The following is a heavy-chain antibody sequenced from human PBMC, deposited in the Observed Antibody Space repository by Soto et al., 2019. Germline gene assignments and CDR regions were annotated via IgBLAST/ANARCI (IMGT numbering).Heavy chain of an antibody. V-gene: IGHV4-59*01. J-gene: IGHJ6*03. CDR3: ARVRITMVRGVPLDYYYYMDV. D-gene: IGHD3-10*01. CDR1: GGSISSYY. Sequence: SETLSLTCTVSGGSISSYYWSWIRQPPGKGLEWIGYIYYSGSTNYNPSLKSRVTISVDTSKNQFSLKLSSVTAADTAVYYCARVRITMVRGVPLDYYYYMDVWGKGTTVTVS. CDR2: IYYSGST.